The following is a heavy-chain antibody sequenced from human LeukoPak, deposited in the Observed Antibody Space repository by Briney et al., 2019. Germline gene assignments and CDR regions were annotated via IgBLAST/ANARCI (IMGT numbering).Heavy chain of an antibody. CDR2: ISDSGGKT. Sequence: GGSLRLSCAASGFTVSSSYMSWVRQAPGKGLEWVSHISDSGGKTYYADSVKGRFTISRDNSKNTLYLQMDSLRAEDTAIYYCADFGSGSYCFDYWGQGTLVTVSS. CDR3: ADFGSGSYCFDY. D-gene: IGHD3-10*01. CDR1: GFTVSSSY. J-gene: IGHJ4*02. V-gene: IGHV3-23*01.